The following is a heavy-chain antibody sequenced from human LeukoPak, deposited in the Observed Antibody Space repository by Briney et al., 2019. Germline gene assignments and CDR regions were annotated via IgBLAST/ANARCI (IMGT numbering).Heavy chain of an antibody. J-gene: IGHJ4*02. D-gene: IGHD3/OR15-3a*01. CDR1: GASIRSGDHY. CDR3: ARGGGGYDFYAFDY. Sequence: PSETLSLTCNVSGASIRSGDHYWSWLRQPPGKGLEWIGYIYFSGSLYCSPSLKGRLTISVDTSKNQFSLKLSSVTAADTAIYYCARGGGGYDFYAFDYWGQGALVAVSS. CDR2: IYFSGSL. V-gene: IGHV4-30-4*01.